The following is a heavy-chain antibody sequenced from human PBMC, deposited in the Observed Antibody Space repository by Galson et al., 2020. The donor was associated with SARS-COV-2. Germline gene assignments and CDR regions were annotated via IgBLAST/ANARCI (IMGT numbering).Heavy chain of an antibody. V-gene: IGHV3-30*04. CDR1: GFTFSSYA. D-gene: IGHD3-10*01. CDR2: ISYDGSNK. CDR3: ARDGQLGLLWFGELQTQVYFDY. Sequence: GESLKIPCAASGFTFSSYAMHWVRQAPGKGLEWVAVISYDGSNKYYADSVKGRFTISRDNSKNTLYLQMNSLRAEDTAVYYCARDGQLGLLWFGELQTQVYFDYWGQGTLVTVSS. J-gene: IGHJ4*02.